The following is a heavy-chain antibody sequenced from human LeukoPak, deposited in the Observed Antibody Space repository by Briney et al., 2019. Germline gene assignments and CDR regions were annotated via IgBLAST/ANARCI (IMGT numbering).Heavy chain of an antibody. CDR3: AILPIAVAGTGYYFDY. Sequence: SETLSLTCAVYGGSFSGYYWSWIRQPPGKGLEWIGEINHSGSTNYNPSLKSRVTISVDTSKNQFSPKLSSVTAADTAVYYCAILPIAVAGTGYYFDYWGQGTLVTVSS. V-gene: IGHV4-34*01. D-gene: IGHD6-19*01. CDR1: GGSFSGYY. J-gene: IGHJ4*02. CDR2: INHSGST.